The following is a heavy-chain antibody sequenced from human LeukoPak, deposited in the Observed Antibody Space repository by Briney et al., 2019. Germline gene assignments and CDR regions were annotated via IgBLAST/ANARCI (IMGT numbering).Heavy chain of an antibody. D-gene: IGHD5-12*01. CDR1: GFSFSTSP. J-gene: IGHJ6*02. Sequence: GGSLRLSCAASGFSFSTSPMSWVRQPPGKGLEWVSAMNNGPGATFYRHSVRGRFTISRDDSKSTLYLQMNSLRAEDTGTYYCAKTHYDLLDVWGQGTTVTVSS. CDR2: MNNGPGAT. CDR3: AKTHYDLLDV. V-gene: IGHV3-23*01.